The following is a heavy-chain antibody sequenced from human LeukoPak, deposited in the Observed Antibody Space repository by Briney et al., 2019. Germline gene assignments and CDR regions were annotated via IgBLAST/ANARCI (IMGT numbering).Heavy chain of an antibody. CDR2: IIPIFGTA. Sequence: GASVKVSCKASGGTFSSYAISWVRQAPGQGLEWMGGIIPIFGTANYAQKFQGRVTITADGSTSTAYMELSSLRSEDTAVYYCARGAYYYDSSGYYLFDYWGQGTLVTVSS. CDR3: ARGAYYYDSSGYYLFDY. D-gene: IGHD3-22*01. V-gene: IGHV1-69*13. CDR1: GGTFSSYA. J-gene: IGHJ4*02.